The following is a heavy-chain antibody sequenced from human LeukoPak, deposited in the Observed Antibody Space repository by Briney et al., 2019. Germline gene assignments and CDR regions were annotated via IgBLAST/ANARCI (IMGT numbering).Heavy chain of an antibody. CDR3: ASTVEMATIRGDAFDI. V-gene: IGHV4-59*08. J-gene: IGHJ3*02. D-gene: IGHD5-24*01. Sequence: SETLSLTCTVSGGSISSYYWSWTRQPPGKVLEWIGYIYYSGSTNYNPSLKSRVTISVDTSNNQFSLRLSSVTAADTAVYYCASTVEMATIRGDAFDIWGQGTMVTVSS. CDR1: GGSISSYY. CDR2: IYYSGST.